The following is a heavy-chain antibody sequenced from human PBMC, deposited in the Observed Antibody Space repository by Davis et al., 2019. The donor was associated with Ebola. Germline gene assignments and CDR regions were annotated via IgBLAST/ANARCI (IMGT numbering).Heavy chain of an antibody. J-gene: IGHJ6*04. V-gene: IGHV3-21*01. Sequence: GESLKISCADSVITFSSYAMNWVRQAPGKGLEWVSYISSSSSFIFYADSVKGRFTISRDNAKRSLYMQMNSLRAEDTAVYYCTRSSPIFEGAMDVWGTGTTVAVSS. CDR3: TRSSPIFEGAMDV. CDR1: VITFSSYA. D-gene: IGHD3-3*01. CDR2: ISSSSSFI.